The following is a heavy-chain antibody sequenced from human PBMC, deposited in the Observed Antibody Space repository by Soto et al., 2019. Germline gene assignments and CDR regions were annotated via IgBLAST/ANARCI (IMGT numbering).Heavy chain of an antibody. D-gene: IGHD6-6*01. CDR1: GGSFSGYY. CDR3: ASKYSRSSPVYYGMDV. V-gene: IGHV4-34*01. J-gene: IGHJ6*02. Sequence: QVQLQQWGAGLLKPSETLSLTCAVYGGSFSGYYWSWIRQPPGKGLEWIGEINHSGSTNYNPSLKSRVTISVDTSKNQFSLKLSSVTAADTAVYYCASKYSRSSPVYYGMDVWGQGTTVTVSS. CDR2: INHSGST.